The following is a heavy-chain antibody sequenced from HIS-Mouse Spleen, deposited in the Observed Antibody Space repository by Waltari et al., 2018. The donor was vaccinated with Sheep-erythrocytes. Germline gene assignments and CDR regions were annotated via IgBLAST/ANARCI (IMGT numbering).Heavy chain of an antibody. D-gene: IGHD4-17*01. Sequence: EVQLVESGGGLVKPGGSLRLSCAASGFTFSSYSRNWVRRAPGKGLELGSSISSISSYIYYADSGKGRFTISRDNAKNSLYLQMNGLRAEDTAVYYCARVAAVTTYYFDYWGQGTLVTVSS. CDR1: GFTFSSYS. CDR2: ISSISSYI. V-gene: IGHV3-21*01. CDR3: ARVAAVTTYYFDY. J-gene: IGHJ4*02.